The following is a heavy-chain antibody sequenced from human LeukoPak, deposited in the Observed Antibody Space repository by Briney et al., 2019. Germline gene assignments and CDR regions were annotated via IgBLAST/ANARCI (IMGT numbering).Heavy chain of an antibody. J-gene: IGHJ4*02. CDR2: ISYDGSNK. CDR3: AKEPYYYDSSGYFDY. CDR1: GFTFSSYG. Sequence: GGSLRLPCAASGFTFSSYGMHWVRQAPGKGLEWVAVISYDGSNKYYADSVKGRFTISRDNSKNTLYLQMNSLRAEDTAVYYCAKEPYYYDSSGYFDYWGQGTLVTVSS. V-gene: IGHV3-30*18. D-gene: IGHD3-22*01.